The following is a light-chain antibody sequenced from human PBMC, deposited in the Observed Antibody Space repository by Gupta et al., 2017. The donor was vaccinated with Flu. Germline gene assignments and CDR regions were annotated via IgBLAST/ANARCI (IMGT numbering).Light chain of an antibody. CDR3: QQRSVWPLT. V-gene: IGKV3-11*01. CDR2: DAS. Sequence: IVFTQSPVTLSLSPGGTCTRSCRASENIGHFISWLQQKPCQAPRLVLYDASKRASGIPARFSGAESATQFTLTISSLEPEDFAVYYCQQRSVWPLTFGRRTKVQIK. CDR1: ENIGHF. J-gene: IGKJ4*01.